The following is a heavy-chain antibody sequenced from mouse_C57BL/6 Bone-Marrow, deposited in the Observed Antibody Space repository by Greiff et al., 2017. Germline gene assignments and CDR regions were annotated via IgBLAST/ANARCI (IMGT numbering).Heavy chain of an antibody. J-gene: IGHJ3*01. V-gene: IGHV14-4*01. CDR2: IDPENGDT. CDR1: GFNIKDDY. CDR3: TSEGGSSSWFAY. D-gene: IGHD1-1*01. Sequence: PLQQSGAELVRPGASVKLSCTASGFNIKDDYMHWVKQRPEQGLEWIGWIDPENGDTEYASKFQGKATITADTSSNTAYLQLSSLTSEDTAVYYCTSEGGSSSWFAYWCQGTLVTVSA.